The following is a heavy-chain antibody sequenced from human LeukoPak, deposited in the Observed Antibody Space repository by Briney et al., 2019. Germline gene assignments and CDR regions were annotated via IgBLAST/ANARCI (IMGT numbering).Heavy chain of an antibody. CDR1: GGTFSSYA. V-gene: IGHV1-69*04. CDR2: IIPILGIA. Sequence: SVKVSCKASGGTFSSYAISCVRQAPGQGLEWKGRIIPILGIANYAQKFQGRVTITADKSTSTAYMELSSLRSEDTAVYYCARARSPIVVVPAASAFDIWGQGTMVTVSS. J-gene: IGHJ3*02. CDR3: ARARSPIVVVPAASAFDI. D-gene: IGHD2-2*01.